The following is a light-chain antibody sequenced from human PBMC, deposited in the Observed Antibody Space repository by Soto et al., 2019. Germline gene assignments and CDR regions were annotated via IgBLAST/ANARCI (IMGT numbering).Light chain of an antibody. Sequence: DVQMTQSPSSLSASVGDRVTIHCRASQSISRYLNWYQQRPGKAPKLLIHAASNLQSGVPSRLSGSGSGTDFTLTISSLQPEDFATYYCQQSYSTLTFGPGTKVDI. CDR3: QQSYSTLT. V-gene: IGKV1-39*01. J-gene: IGKJ3*01. CDR1: QSISRY. CDR2: AAS.